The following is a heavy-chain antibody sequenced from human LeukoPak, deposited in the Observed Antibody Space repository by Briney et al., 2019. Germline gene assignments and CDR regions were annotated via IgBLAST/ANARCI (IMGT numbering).Heavy chain of an antibody. V-gene: IGHV3-20*04. CDR3: AKYVGSSEGFFDP. CDR2: ITWNGGTT. D-gene: IGHD6-13*01. Sequence: GGSLRLSCAASGFTFDDYAMSWVRQAPGKGLEWVSGITWNGGTTDYADSVKGRFTISRDNSKNTLYLQMNSLRAEDTAVYYCAKYVGSSEGFFDPWGQGTLVTVSS. J-gene: IGHJ5*02. CDR1: GFTFDDYA.